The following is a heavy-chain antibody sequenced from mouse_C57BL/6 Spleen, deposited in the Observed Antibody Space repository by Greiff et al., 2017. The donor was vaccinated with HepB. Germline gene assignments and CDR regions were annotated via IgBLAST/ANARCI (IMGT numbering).Heavy chain of an antibody. V-gene: IGHV1-26*01. CDR3: ARSDGYSLDWYFDV. D-gene: IGHD2-3*01. CDR1: GYTFTDYY. J-gene: IGHJ1*03. Sequence: EVQLQQSGPELVKPGASVKISCKASGYTFTDYYMNWVKQSHGKSLEWIGDINPNNGGTSYNQKFKGKATLTVDKSSSTAYMELRSLTSEDSAVYYCARSDGYSLDWYFDVWGTGTTVTVSS. CDR2: INPNNGGT.